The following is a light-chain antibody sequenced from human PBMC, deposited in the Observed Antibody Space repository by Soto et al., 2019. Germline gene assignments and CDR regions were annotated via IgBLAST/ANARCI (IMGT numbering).Light chain of an antibody. J-gene: IGLJ1*01. CDR3: AAWDDSLNGRV. CDR1: SSNIGSNT. Sequence: QSVLTQPPSASGTPGQRVTISCSGSSSNIGSNTVNWYQQLPGTAPKLLIYSNNQRPSGVPDRFSGSKPGTSASLAISGPXXXXXADYYCAAWDDSLNGRVFGTGTKVTVL. CDR2: SNN. V-gene: IGLV1-44*01.